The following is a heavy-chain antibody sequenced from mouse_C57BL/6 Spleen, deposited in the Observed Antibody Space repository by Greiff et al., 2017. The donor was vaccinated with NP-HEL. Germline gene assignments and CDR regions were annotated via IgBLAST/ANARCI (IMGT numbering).Heavy chain of an antibody. CDR1: GYTFTDYY. V-gene: IGHV1-19*01. CDR3: ARWMLMSSYFDY. Sequence: EVQLQQSGPVLVKPGASVKMSCKASGYTFTDYYMNWVKQSHGKSLEWIGVINPYNGGTSYNQKFKGKATLTVDKSSSTAYMELNSLTSEDSAVYYCARWMLMSSYFDYWGQGTTLTVSS. CDR2: INPYNGGT. J-gene: IGHJ2*01. D-gene: IGHD1-3*01.